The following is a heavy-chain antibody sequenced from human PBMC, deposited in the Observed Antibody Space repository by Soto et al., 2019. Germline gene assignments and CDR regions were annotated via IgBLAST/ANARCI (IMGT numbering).Heavy chain of an antibody. CDR2: IYYSGST. J-gene: IGHJ4*02. CDR3: ARVGGFGDTTIDY. V-gene: IGHV4-30-4*01. Sequence: QVQLQESGPGLVKPSQTLSLTCTVSGGSISSGDYYWSWIRQPPGKGLEWIGYIYYSGSTYYNPSRMSRVTISVNTPKTQFSRTVSSVTAADTSVDYCARVGGFGDTTIDYWGQGTLVTVSS. CDR1: GGSISSGDYY. D-gene: IGHD3-10*01.